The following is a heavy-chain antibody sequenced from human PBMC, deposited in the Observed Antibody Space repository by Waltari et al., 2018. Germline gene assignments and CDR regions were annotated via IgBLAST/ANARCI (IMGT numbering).Heavy chain of an antibody. Sequence: QVQLQESGPGQVKPSETLSLTCAVSRGSIRSHYWSWIRRPPGKGLEWSVYIYYNGATNYNPSLMSRVTISVDTAKNQFSLKLTSVTAADTAVYYCARDRVVPADEPDYYGLDVWGQGTTVTVSS. V-gene: IGHV4-59*11. CDR2: IYYNGAT. CDR3: ARDRVVPADEPDYYGLDV. J-gene: IGHJ6*02. CDR1: RGSIRSHY. D-gene: IGHD2-2*01.